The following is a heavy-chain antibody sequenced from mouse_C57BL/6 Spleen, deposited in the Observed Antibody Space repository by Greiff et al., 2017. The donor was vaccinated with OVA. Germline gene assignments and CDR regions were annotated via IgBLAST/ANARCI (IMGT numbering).Heavy chain of an antibody. CDR2: IGPSDSET. V-gene: IGHV1-52*01. D-gene: IGHD3-2*02. Sequence: QVQLQQPGAELVRPGSSVKLSCKASGYTFTSYWMHWVKQRPIQGLEWIGNIGPSDSETHYNQKFKDKATLTVDKSSSTAYMQLSSLTSEDSAVYYCARRGAQANFDYWGQGTTLTVSS. CDR1: GYTFTSYW. CDR3: ARRGAQANFDY. J-gene: IGHJ2*01.